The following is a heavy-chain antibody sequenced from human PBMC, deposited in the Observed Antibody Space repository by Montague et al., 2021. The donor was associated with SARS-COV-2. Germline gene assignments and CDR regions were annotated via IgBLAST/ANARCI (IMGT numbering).Heavy chain of an antibody. CDR2: IYTSGST. D-gene: IGHD1-1*01. J-gene: IGHJ4*02. CDR3: ARAQNTCFIANCVNYFEV. Sequence: TLSLTCTVSGGSISSGSYYWSWIRQPAGKGLEWIGRIYTSGSTNYNPSLKSRVTISVDTSKNQFSLKLSPVTAADTAVYYCARAQNTCFIANCVNYFEVWGLGALVTVSS. CDR1: GGSISSGSYY. V-gene: IGHV4-61*02.